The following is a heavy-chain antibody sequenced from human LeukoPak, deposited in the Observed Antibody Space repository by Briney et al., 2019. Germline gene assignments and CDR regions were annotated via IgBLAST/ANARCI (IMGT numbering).Heavy chain of an antibody. CDR2: ISYDGSTK. CDR1: GFTFSTYG. J-gene: IGHJ5*02. D-gene: IGHD3-10*01. V-gene: IGHV3-30*03. CDR3: ARKLWFGALGFDP. Sequence: GGSLRLSCTASGFTFSTYGMHWVRQAPGKGLEWVTLISYDGSTKYYSDSVKGRFTLSRDNSKNTLYLQMNSLRAEDTAVYYCARKLWFGALGFDPWGQGTLVTVSS.